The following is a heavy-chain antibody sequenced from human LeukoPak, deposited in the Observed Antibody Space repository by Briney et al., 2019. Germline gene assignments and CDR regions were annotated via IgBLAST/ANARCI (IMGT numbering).Heavy chain of an antibody. V-gene: IGHV4-59*01. CDR2: AYYSGST. D-gene: IGHD6-19*01. J-gene: IGHJ4*02. CDR3: ARLSSGWSHYFDY. Sequence: SETLSLTCTVNVSGGSISSYYWSWIRQPPGKGLEWIGYAYYSGSTNYNPSLKSRVTISVDTSKNQFSLKLSSVTAADTAVYYCARLSSGWSHYFDYWGQGTLVTVSS. CDR1: GGSISSYY.